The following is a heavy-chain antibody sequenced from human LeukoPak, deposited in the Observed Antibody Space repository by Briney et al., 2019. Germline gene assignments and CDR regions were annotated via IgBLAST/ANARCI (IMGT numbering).Heavy chain of an antibody. V-gene: IGHV3-11*01. Sequence: GGSLRLSCAASGFTFSDYYMSWIRQAPGKGLEWVSYISSSGSTIYYADSVKGRFTFSRDNAKNSLYLQMNSLRAEDTAVYYCAKVSYHYYGSGSYVLDYWGQGTLVTVSS. J-gene: IGHJ4*02. D-gene: IGHD3-10*01. CDR3: AKVSYHYYGSGSYVLDY. CDR2: ISSSGSTI. CDR1: GFTFSDYY.